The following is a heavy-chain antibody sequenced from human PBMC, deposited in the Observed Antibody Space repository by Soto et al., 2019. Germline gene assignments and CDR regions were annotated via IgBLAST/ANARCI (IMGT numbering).Heavy chain of an antibody. V-gene: IGHV4-34*01. CDR1: GGSFSGYS. J-gene: IGHJ4*02. CDR3: ARGPKYYDFWSGYSYYFDY. CDR2: INHSGST. Sequence: QGQLQQWGAGLWKPSETLSLTCAVYGGSFSGYSWSWIRQPPGKGLEWIGEINHSGSTNYNPSLQSRVTISMDTSKNQLSMQLSSVTAADTAVYYCARGPKYYDFWSGYSYYFDYWGQRTLVTVSS. D-gene: IGHD3-3*01.